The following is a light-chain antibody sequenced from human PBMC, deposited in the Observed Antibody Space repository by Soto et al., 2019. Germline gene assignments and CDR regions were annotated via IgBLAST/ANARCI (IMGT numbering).Light chain of an antibody. CDR2: VEGSGTY. J-gene: IGLJ2*01. CDR1: SGHSTYI. Sequence: QPVLTQSSSASASLGSSVKLTCTLSSGHSTYIIAWHQQQPGKAPRYLMKVEGSGTYNKGSGVPDRFSASSSGADRYLTISNLQFEDEADYYCETWDSNIRVFGGGTKVTVL. CDR3: ETWDSNIRV. V-gene: IGLV4-60*02.